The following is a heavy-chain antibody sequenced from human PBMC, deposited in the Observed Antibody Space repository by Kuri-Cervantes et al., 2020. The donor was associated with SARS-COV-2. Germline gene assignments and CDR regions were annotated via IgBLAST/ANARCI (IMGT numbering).Heavy chain of an antibody. J-gene: IGHJ6*02. CDR2: MYLPGIA. Sequence: ESLKISCGVSGDSIGSSDWWSWIRQPPGKGLEGIGQMYLPGIANYNPSLRGRVTMSGDKSQSQISLKLISLTAADTAVYYCARATRRNYYYGMDVWGQGTTVTVSS. CDR1: GDSIGSSDW. CDR3: ARATRRNYYYGMDV. V-gene: IGHV4/OR15-8*01.